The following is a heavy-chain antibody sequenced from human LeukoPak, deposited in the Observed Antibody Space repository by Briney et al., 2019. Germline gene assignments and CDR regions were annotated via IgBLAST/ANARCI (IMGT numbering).Heavy chain of an antibody. Sequence: ASVKVSCTASGGTFSSYAISWVRQAPGQGLEWMGGIIPIFGTANYAQKFQGRVTITADESTSTAYMELSSLRSEDTAIYYCARTYSGSLFDYWGQGTLVTVSS. D-gene: IGHD1-26*01. V-gene: IGHV1-69*13. CDR3: ARTYSGSLFDY. CDR2: IIPIFGTA. J-gene: IGHJ4*02. CDR1: GGTFSSYA.